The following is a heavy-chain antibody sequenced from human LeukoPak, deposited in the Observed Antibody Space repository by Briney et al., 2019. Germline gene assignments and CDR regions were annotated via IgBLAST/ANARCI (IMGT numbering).Heavy chain of an antibody. CDR1: GFTFSSYA. CDR2: ISGSGSST. V-gene: IGHV3-23*01. CDR3: AKDLEGNYYENCDAFDI. J-gene: IGHJ3*02. Sequence: GGSLRLSCAASGFTFSSYAMSWVRQAPGKGLEWVSAISGSGSSTYFADSVKGRFTISRDNSKNTLYLQMNSLRAEDTAVYYCAKDLEGNYYENCDAFDIWGQGTMVTVSS. D-gene: IGHD1-26*01.